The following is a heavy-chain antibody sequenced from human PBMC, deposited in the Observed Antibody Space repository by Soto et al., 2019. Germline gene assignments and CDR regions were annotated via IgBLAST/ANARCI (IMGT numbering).Heavy chain of an antibody. Sequence: SETLSLTCTVSGGSISSYYWSWIRQPPGKGLEWIGYIYYSGSTNYNPSLKSRVTISVDTSKNQFSLKLGSVTAADTAVYYCAGFYDILTVYYMDVWGKGTTVTVSS. V-gene: IGHV4-59*01. CDR3: AGFYDILTVYYMDV. D-gene: IGHD3-9*01. CDR1: GGSISSYY. CDR2: IYYSGST. J-gene: IGHJ6*03.